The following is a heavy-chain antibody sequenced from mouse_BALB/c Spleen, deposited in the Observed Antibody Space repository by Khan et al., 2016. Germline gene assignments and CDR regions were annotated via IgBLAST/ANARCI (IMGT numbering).Heavy chain of an antibody. J-gene: IGHJ3*01. CDR3: ARSGALYGYFAY. Sequence: EVQLQESGPGLVKPSQSLSLTCTVTGYSITSDYAWNWIRQFPGNKLECLGYISSSGTTIYNPSLKRRISITRDTSKNQFFLQFNSVTTEDTATYYCARSGALYGYFAYWGQGTLVTVSA. CDR1: GYSITSDYA. CDR2: ISSSGTT. D-gene: IGHD2-2*01. V-gene: IGHV3-2*02.